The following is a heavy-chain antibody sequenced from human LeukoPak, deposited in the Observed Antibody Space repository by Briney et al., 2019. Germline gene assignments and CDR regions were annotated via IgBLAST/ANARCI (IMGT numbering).Heavy chain of an antibody. CDR2: IRYDGRNK. V-gene: IGHV3-30*02. CDR3: ARYHCSSTSCYSEVSFDY. Sequence: PGGSLRLSCAASGFTFSTYGMHWVRQAPGKGLEWVAFIRYDGRNKYYADSVKGRVTISRENSKSTLYLQMNSLRAEDTAVYYCARYHCSSTSCYSEVSFDYWGQGTLVTVSS. D-gene: IGHD2-2*01. J-gene: IGHJ4*02. CDR1: GFTFSTYG.